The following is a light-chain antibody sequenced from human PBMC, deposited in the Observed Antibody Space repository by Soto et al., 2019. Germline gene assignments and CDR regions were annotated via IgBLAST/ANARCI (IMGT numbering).Light chain of an antibody. Sequence: EIVLTQSPATLSLSPGERATLSCRASQSVSSYLAWYQQKPGQAPRLLIYDASNRATGIPARFSGSGSGTDFTLTISSLEPEDFSVYYCQQPWAFGQGTKVELK. J-gene: IGKJ1*01. CDR2: DAS. V-gene: IGKV3-11*01. CDR3: QQPWA. CDR1: QSVSSY.